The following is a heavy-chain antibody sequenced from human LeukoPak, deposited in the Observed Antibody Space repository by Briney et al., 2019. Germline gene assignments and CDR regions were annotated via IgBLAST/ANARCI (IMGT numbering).Heavy chain of an antibody. CDR2: ISYDGSNK. D-gene: IGHD6-19*01. CDR3: AKDLEWLGEWLVPVGY. V-gene: IGHV3-30*18. Sequence: PGGSLRLSCAASGFTFSSYGMHWVRQAPGKGLEWVAVISYDGSNKYYADSVKGRFTISRDNSKNTLYLQMNSLTAEDTAVYYYAKDLEWLGEWLVPVGYWGQGTLVTVSS. J-gene: IGHJ4*02. CDR1: GFTFSSYG.